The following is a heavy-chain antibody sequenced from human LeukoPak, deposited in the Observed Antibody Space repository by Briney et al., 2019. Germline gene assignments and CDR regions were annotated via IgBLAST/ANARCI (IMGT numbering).Heavy chain of an antibody. CDR2: INHSGST. V-gene: IGHV4-34*01. CDR1: GGSFSGYY. J-gene: IGHJ4*02. D-gene: IGHD3-3*01. CDR3: ARGQRRSYDFWSGYSTKVAYYFDY. Sequence: PSETLSLTCAVYGGSFSGYYWSWIRQPPGKGLEWIGEINHSGSTNYNPSLKSRVTIPVDTSKNQFSLKLSSVTAADTAVYYCARGQRRSYDFWSGYSTKVAYYFDYWGQGTLVTVSS.